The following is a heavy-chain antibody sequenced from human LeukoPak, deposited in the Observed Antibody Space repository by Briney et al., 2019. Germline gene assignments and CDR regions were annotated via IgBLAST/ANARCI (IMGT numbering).Heavy chain of an antibody. CDR3: ARTSGWYPYFDY. V-gene: IGHV3-23*01. Sequence: GGSLRLSCAASGYTFTTYAMNWVRQAPGKGLEWISSILTSDGNPYFADSVKGRFTISRDNSKNTVDLQMNSLRAEDTAVYYCARTSGWYPYFDYWGQGTLVTVSS. D-gene: IGHD6-19*01. J-gene: IGHJ4*02. CDR1: GYTFTTYA. CDR2: ILTSDGNP.